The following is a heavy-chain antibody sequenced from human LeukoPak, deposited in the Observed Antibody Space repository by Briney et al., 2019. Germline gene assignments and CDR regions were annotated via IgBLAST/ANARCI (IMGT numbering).Heavy chain of an antibody. V-gene: IGHV4-4*07. CDR2: INTSGST. CDR1: GASINNYY. Sequence: KPSETLSLTCTVSGASINNYYWSWIRQTAGKRLEWIGPINTSGSTNYNPSLKSRVTKSVDTSKNQFSLKLTSVTAADTAVYYCARQGASAIHSGSCDIWGQGTMVTVSS. D-gene: IGHD2-2*01. J-gene: IGHJ3*02. CDR3: ARQGASAIHSGSCDI.